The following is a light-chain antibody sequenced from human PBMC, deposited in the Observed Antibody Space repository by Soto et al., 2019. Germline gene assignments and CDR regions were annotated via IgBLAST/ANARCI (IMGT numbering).Light chain of an antibody. CDR1: QSVSNNY. V-gene: IGKV3-20*01. Sequence: TVLTQSPGTLSLSPGERATLSCRASQSVSNNYLAWYQQKPGQAPRLLIYGASNRATGIPDRFSGSGSGTDFTLTISRLEPEDSAVYYCQQYGSSGTFGQGTKLDIK. CDR2: GAS. CDR3: QQYGSSGT. J-gene: IGKJ1*01.